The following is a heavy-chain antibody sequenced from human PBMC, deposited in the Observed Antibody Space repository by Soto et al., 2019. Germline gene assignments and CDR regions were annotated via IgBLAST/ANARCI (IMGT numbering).Heavy chain of an antibody. CDR3: ARVNIVATMGAFDI. J-gene: IGHJ3*02. D-gene: IGHD5-12*01. CDR1: GFTFSSYS. Sequence: GGSLRLSCAASGFTFSSYSMNWVRQAPGKGLEWVSSISSSSYIYYADSVKGRFTISRDNAKNSLYLQMNSLRAEDTAVYYCARVNIVATMGAFDIWGQGTMVTVSS. CDR2: ISSSSYI. V-gene: IGHV3-21*01.